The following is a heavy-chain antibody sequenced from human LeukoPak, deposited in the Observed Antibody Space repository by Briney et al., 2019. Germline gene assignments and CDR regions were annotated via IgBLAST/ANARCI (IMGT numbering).Heavy chain of an antibody. CDR2: IYSGGST. J-gene: IGHJ4*02. CDR3: ARAALTGDAAFDY. V-gene: IGHV3-66*01. D-gene: IGHD7-27*01. Sequence: GGSLRLSCAASGFTVSSNYMSWVRQAPGKGLEWVSVIYSGGSTYYADSVKGRFTISSDNSKNTLYLQMNSLRAEDTAVYYCARAALTGDAAFDYWGQGTLVTVSS. CDR1: GFTVSSNY.